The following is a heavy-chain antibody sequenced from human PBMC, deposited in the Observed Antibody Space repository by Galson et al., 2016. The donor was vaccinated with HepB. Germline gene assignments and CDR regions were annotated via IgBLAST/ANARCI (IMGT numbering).Heavy chain of an antibody. CDR2: ISTAGNTQ. V-gene: IGHV3-30-3*01. Sequence: SLRLSCAASGFTFSGYSIHWVRQAPGKGLEWVAVISTAGNTQWYADSVKGRFTVSRDNSKNTLDLQMNTLRAEDTAVFYCAREEGVHYDNSHYHGYLDYWGQGSLVTVSS. CDR3: AREEGVHYDNSHYHGYLDY. D-gene: IGHD3-22*01. J-gene: IGHJ4*02. CDR1: GFTFSGYS.